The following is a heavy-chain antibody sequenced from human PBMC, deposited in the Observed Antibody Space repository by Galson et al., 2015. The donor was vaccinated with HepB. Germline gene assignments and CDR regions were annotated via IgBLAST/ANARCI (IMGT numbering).Heavy chain of an antibody. CDR3: AKEIATEVAFDY. V-gene: IGHV3-30*18. J-gene: IGHJ4*02. D-gene: IGHD4-23*01. CDR1: GFTFGSYG. Sequence: SLRLSCAASGFTFGSYGMHWVRQAPGKGLEWVAVISYDGSNKYYADSVKGRFTISRDNSKNTLYLQMNSLRAEDTAVYYCAKEIATEVAFDYWGQGTLVTVSS. CDR2: ISYDGSNK.